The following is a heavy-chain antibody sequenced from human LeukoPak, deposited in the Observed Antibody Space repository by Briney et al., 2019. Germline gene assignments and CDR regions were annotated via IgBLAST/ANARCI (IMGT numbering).Heavy chain of an antibody. CDR2: ISYDGSNK. J-gene: IGHJ4*02. Sequence: PGRSLRLSCAASGFTFSSYGMHWVRRAPGKGLEWVAVISYDGSNKYYADSVKGRFTISRDNSKNTLYLQMNSLRAEDTAVYYCAKSTFDDFWSGALDYWGQGTLVTVSS. V-gene: IGHV3-30*18. D-gene: IGHD3-3*01. CDR1: GFTFSSYG. CDR3: AKSTFDDFWSGALDY.